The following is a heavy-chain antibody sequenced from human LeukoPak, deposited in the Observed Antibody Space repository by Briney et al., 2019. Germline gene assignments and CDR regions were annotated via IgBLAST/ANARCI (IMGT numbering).Heavy chain of an antibody. V-gene: IGHV4-30-4*01. D-gene: IGHD3-10*01. Sequence: PSETLSLTCTVSSGSISSGDYYWSWIRQPPGKGLEWIGYIYYSGSTYYSPSLKSRVTISVDTSKNQFSLKLSSVTAADTAVYYCARGGPRPKYYDWGQGTLVTVSS. CDR3: ARGGPRPKYYD. CDR1: SGSISSGDYY. CDR2: IYYSGST. J-gene: IGHJ4*02.